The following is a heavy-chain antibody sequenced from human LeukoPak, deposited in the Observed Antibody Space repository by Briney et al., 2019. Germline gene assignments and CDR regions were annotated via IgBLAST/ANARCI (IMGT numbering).Heavy chain of an antibody. D-gene: IGHD3-22*01. J-gene: IGHJ5*02. V-gene: IGHV1-69*05. CDR2: IIPIFGTA. Sequence: SVKVSCKASGGTFSSYAISWVRQAPGQGLEWMGGIIPIFGTANYAQKFQGRVTITTDESTSTDYMELSSLRSEDTAVYYCASHYYDSSGYYRYNWFDPWGQGTLVTVSS. CDR1: GGTFSSYA. CDR3: ASHYYDSSGYYRYNWFDP.